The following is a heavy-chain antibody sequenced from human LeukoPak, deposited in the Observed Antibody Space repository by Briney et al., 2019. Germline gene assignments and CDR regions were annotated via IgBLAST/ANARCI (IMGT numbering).Heavy chain of an antibody. V-gene: IGHV4-59*08. D-gene: IGHD1-26*01. CDR2: IYYSGST. Sequence: SETLSLTCTVSGGCISSYYWSWIRQPPGKGLERIGYIYYSGSTNYNPSLKSRVTISVDTSKNQFSLKLSSVTAADTAVYYCAREADSGSYFDYWGQGTLVTVSS. J-gene: IGHJ4*02. CDR1: GGCISSYY. CDR3: AREADSGSYFDY.